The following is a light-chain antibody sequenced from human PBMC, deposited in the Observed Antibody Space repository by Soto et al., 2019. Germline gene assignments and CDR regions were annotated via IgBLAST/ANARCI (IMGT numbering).Light chain of an antibody. V-gene: IGKV3-20*01. J-gene: IGKJ2*03. CDR2: ATS. CDR1: QTISSLY. Sequence: EVVLTQSPGTLSLSPGERVTLSCRASQTISSLYFAWYQQKPGQAPRLLIYATSNRATGIPDRFSGSGSGTVFTLTIARLEPEDFAVYYCQQYGDGNSPRYSFGQGTRLDIK. CDR3: QQYGDGNSPRYS.